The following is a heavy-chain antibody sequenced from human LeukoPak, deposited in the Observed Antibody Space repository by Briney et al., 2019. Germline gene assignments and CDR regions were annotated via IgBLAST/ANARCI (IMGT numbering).Heavy chain of an antibody. J-gene: IGHJ3*02. CDR1: GGSIRSSSYY. Sequence: SETLSLTCTVSGGSIRSSSYYWGWIRQPPGKGLEWIGSIYYSGSTYYNPSLKSRVTISIDTSKNQFSLKLSSVTAADTAVYYCASEPYGSGSFLGAFDIWGQGTMVTVSS. CDR3: ASEPYGSGSFLGAFDI. V-gene: IGHV4-39*01. D-gene: IGHD3-10*01. CDR2: IYYSGST.